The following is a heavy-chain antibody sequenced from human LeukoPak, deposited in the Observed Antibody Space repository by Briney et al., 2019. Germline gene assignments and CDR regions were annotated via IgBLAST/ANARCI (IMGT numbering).Heavy chain of an antibody. J-gene: IGHJ5*02. V-gene: IGHV4-39*01. D-gene: IGHD2/OR15-2a*01. CDR2: VYYSGST. Sequence: SETLSLTCTVSGGSISSANYYWAWIRQPPGKGLEWIGDVYYSGSTNYNPSLKSRVTISVDTSKNQFSLKLSSVTAADTAVYYCARVNRLNWFDPWGQGTLVTVSS. CDR3: ARVNRLNWFDP. CDR1: GGSISSANYY.